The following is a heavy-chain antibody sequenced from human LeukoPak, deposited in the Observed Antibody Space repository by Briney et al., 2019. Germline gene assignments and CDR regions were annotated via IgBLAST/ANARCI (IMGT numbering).Heavy chain of an antibody. CDR1: GFTVYSNY. CDR3: ARGDDSGYYDYFDY. Sequence: GGSLRLSCAASGFTVYSNYLSWVRQAPGKGLEWVSTIYTGGNTYYAASVKGRFTISRDFSKNTVFLHMNSLRAEDTAMCYCARGDDSGYYDYFDYWGQGALVTVSS. J-gene: IGHJ4*02. D-gene: IGHD3-22*01. CDR2: IYTGGNT. V-gene: IGHV3-53*01.